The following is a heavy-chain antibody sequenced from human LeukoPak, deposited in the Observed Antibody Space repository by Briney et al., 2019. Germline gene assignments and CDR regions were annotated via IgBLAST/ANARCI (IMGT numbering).Heavy chain of an antibody. V-gene: IGHV4-4*07. D-gene: IGHD2-15*01. Sequence: SETLSLTCTVAGGSISSYYWSWIRQPAGKGLEWIGRIYTSGSTNYNPSLKSRVTMSVDTSKNQFSLKLSSVTAADTAVYYCARDLRWSNYFDYWGQGTLVTVSS. CDR2: IYTSGST. J-gene: IGHJ4*02. CDR3: ARDLRWSNYFDY. CDR1: GGSISSYY.